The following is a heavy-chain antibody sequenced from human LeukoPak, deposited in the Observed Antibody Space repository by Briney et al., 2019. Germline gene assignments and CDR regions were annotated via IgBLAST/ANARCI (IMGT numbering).Heavy chain of an antibody. CDR3: AKEHDILTGYGMDV. CDR2: ISGGRANT. CDR1: GFTFSSYA. Sequence: GGSLRLSCAASGFTFSSYAMSWGRQAPGXGLGWVSTISGGRANTYYAASVKGRFTISRDNSKNTLYLQMNSLRAADTAVYYCAKEHDILTGYGMDVWGQGTTVTVSS. V-gene: IGHV3-23*01. D-gene: IGHD3-9*01. J-gene: IGHJ6*02.